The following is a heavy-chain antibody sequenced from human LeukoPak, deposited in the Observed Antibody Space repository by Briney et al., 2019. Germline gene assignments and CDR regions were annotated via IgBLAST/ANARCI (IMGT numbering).Heavy chain of an antibody. Sequence: SVKVSCKASGGTFSSYAISWVRQAPGQGLEWMGGIIPIFGTANYAQKCQGRVTITADESTSTAYMELSSLRSEDTAVYYCARGIFGAYYYGSGSYATYFDYWGQGTLVTVSS. D-gene: IGHD3-10*01. CDR2: IIPIFGTA. CDR3: ARGIFGAYYYGSGSYATYFDY. J-gene: IGHJ4*02. CDR1: GGTFSSYA. V-gene: IGHV1-69*13.